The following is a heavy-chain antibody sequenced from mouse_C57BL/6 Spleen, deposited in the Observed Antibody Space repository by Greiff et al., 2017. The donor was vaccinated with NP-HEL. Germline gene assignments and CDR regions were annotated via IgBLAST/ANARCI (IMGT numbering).Heavy chain of an antibody. CDR3: ARWGDYDGRGLAY. D-gene: IGHD2-4*01. CDR1: GYTFTSYW. Sequence: QVQLQQSGAELVKPGASVKMSCKASGYTFTSYWITWVKQRPGQGLEWIGDIYPGSGSTNYNEKFKSKATLTVDTSSSTAYMQLSSLTSEDSAVYYCARWGDYDGRGLAYWGQGTLVTVSA. J-gene: IGHJ3*01. CDR2: IYPGSGST. V-gene: IGHV1-55*01.